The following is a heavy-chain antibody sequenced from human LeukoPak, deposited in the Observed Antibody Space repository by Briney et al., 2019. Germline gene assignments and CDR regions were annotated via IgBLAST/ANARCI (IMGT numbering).Heavy chain of an antibody. CDR3: ARGGDGYNRRFDY. J-gene: IGHJ4*02. CDR2: INPNNGDT. D-gene: IGHD5-24*01. V-gene: IGHV1-2*02. Sequence: ASVKVSCKAPGYTFTGYYIHWVRQAPGQGLEWMGCINPNNGDTIYAQNFQARGTMTRDTSISTAYMELSRLRSDDTAEYYCARGGDGYNRRFDYWGQGTLVTVSS. CDR1: GYTFTGYY.